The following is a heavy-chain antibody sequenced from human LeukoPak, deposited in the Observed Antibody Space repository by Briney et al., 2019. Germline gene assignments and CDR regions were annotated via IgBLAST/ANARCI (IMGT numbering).Heavy chain of an antibody. CDR1: GFTFSDYA. D-gene: IGHD3-16*01. J-gene: IGHJ4*02. V-gene: IGHV3-33*08. CDR3: ARAVGPSDY. CDR2: IWPDGSYK. Sequence: GGSLRLSCTASGFTFSDYAMNWVRQAPGKGLGWVAAIWPDGSYKYYADSVKGRFTISRDNSKNTVYLQMNTLRDEDTAVYYCARAVGPSDYWGQGTLVTVSS.